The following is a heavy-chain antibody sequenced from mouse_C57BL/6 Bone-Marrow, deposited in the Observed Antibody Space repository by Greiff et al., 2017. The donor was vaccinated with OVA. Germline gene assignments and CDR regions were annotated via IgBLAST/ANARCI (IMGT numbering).Heavy chain of an antibody. CDR2: INPYNGGT. CDR3: ARNLNYYGLYYFDY. D-gene: IGHD1-1*01. V-gene: IGHV1-19*01. CDR1: GYTFTDYY. Sequence: EVQLQQSGPVLVKPGASVKMSCKASGYTFTDYYMNWVKQSHGKSLEWIGVINPYNGGTSYNQKFKGKATLTVDKSSSTAYMELNSLTSEDSAVYYCARNLNYYGLYYFDYWGQGTTLTVSS. J-gene: IGHJ2*01.